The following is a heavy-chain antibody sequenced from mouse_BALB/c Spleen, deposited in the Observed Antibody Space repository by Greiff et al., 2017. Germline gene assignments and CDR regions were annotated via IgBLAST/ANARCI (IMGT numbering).Heavy chain of an antibody. CDR2: IYPGDRDT. CDR3: ARDGYFSFAY. CDR1: GYAFSSSW. V-gene: IGHV1-82*01. J-gene: IGHJ3*01. Sequence: VQLQESGPELVKPGASVKISCKASGYAFSSSWMNWVKQRPGQGLEWIGRIYPGDRDTNYNGKFKGKATLTADKSSSTAYMQLSSLTSVDSAVYFCARDGYFSFAYWGQGTLVTVSA. D-gene: IGHD2-3*01.